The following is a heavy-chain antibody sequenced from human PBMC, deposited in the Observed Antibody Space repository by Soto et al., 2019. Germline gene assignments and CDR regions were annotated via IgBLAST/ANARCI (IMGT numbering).Heavy chain of an antibody. CDR2: INGRSNYK. J-gene: IGHJ4*02. CDR3: VREDGLVGSNSAFDY. Sequence: PGGSLRLSCAASGFSFSTHNMNWARQAPGKGLEWVSSINGRSNYKYYTDSVKGRFTISRDNPKNSLYLQMNSLRAEDTAVYYCVREDGLVGSNSAFDYWGQGTLVTVSS. D-gene: IGHD1-26*01. V-gene: IGHV3-21*04. CDR1: GFSFSTHN.